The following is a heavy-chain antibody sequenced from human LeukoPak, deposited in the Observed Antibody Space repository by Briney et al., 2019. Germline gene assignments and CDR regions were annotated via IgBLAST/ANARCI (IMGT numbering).Heavy chain of an antibody. CDR1: GFTFSSYG. J-gene: IGHJ4*02. D-gene: IGHD2-2*01. CDR2: ISGSGDST. Sequence: GGSLRLSCAASGFTFSSYGMNWVRQAPGKGLEWVSAISGSGDSTYYADSVKGRFTISRDNSKNTLYLQMNSLRAEDTALYYCAKDGYCSSTSCYRNFDYWGQGTLVTVSS. CDR3: AKDGYCSSTSCYRNFDY. V-gene: IGHV3-23*01.